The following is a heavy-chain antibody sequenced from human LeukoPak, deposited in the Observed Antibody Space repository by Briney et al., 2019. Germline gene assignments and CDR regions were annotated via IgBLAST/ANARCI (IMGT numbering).Heavy chain of an antibody. J-gene: IGHJ4*02. CDR3: ASYYYDSSGHEDY. V-gene: IGHV5-51*01. Sequence: GESLKISCKGSGYSFTNYWIGWVRQMPGKGLEWMGIIYPGDSDTRYSPSFQGQVTISADKSISTAYLQWSSLKAADTAMYYCASYYYDSSGHEDYWGQGTLVTVS. CDR1: GYSFTNYW. CDR2: IYPGDSDT. D-gene: IGHD3-22*01.